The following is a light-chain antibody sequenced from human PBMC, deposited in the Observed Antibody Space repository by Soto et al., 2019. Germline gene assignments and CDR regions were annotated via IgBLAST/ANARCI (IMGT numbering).Light chain of an antibody. CDR2: GAS. Sequence: EIVMTQSPGTLSVSTGQGATLSCRASHSVDSNLAWYQQKPGQAPRLLIFGASTRPTGIPDRFSGSGSGTEFTLTISSLQSEDFAVYYCQQYDKXPLTFGGGTK. J-gene: IGKJ4*01. CDR3: QQYDKXPLT. CDR1: HSVDSN. V-gene: IGKV3D-15*01.